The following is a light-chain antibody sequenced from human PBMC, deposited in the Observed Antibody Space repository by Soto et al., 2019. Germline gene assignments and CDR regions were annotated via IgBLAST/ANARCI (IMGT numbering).Light chain of an antibody. Sequence: QSVLTQPASVSGSPGQSITISCTGTSSDVGGYNYVSWYQHHPGKAPKRMIHDVSNRPSGVSNRFPGSKSGNTASLTISGLQAEDEADYYCSSYIPNNSTYVFGTGTKVTVL. CDR2: DVS. V-gene: IGLV2-14*03. CDR1: SSDVGGYNY. J-gene: IGLJ1*01. CDR3: SSYIPNNSTYV.